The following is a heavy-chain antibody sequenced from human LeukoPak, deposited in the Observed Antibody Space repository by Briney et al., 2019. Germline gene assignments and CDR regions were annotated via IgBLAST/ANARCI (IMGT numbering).Heavy chain of an antibody. CDR1: GFTFSSYA. CDR2: ISGSGGST. CDR3: ARITFVVEGYGMDV. V-gene: IGHV3-23*01. D-gene: IGHD2-21*01. J-gene: IGHJ6*02. Sequence: PGGSLRLSCAASGFTFSSYAMSWVRQAPGKGLEWVSAISGSGGSTYYADSVKGRFTISRDNSKNTLYLQMNSLRAEDTAVYYCARITFVVEGYGMDVWGQGTTVTVSS.